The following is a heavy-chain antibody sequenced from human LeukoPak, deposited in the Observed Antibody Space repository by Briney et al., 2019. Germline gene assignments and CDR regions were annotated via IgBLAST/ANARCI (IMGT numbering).Heavy chain of an antibody. D-gene: IGHD3-16*01. CDR3: ARGGGLDV. CDR1: GLTFSSYW. CDR2: INHNGNVN. Sequence: PGGSLRLSCAASGLTFSSYWMNWARQAPGKGLEWVASINHNGNVNYYVDSVKGRCTISRDNAKNSLYLQMSNLRAEDTAVYFCARGGGLDVWGQGATVTVSS. V-gene: IGHV3-7*03. J-gene: IGHJ6*02.